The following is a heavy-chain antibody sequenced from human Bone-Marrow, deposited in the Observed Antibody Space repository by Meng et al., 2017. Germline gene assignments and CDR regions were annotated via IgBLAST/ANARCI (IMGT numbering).Heavy chain of an antibody. V-gene: IGHV3-23*01. CDR2: ISGSGDST. Sequence: GESLKISCAASGFIFSSHAMSWVRQAPGKGLEWVSTISGSGDSTYYADSVKGRFTISRDNSKNALFLQMNSLRAEDTAVYYWATRGDHGVHYFDYWGQGTLVTVSS. CDR1: GFIFSSHA. J-gene: IGHJ4*02. D-gene: IGHD2-21*02. CDR3: ATRGDHGVHYFDY.